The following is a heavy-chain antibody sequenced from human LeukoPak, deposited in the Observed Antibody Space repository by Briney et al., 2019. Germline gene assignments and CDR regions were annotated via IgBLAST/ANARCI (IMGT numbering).Heavy chain of an antibody. CDR1: GGFFSDFY. CDR2: INHSGSI. D-gene: IGHD1-1*01. Sequence: SETLSLTCAVYGGFFSDFYWSWVRQPPGRGLEWIGEINHSGSINYSPSLKSRVTISVETPKNQFSLKLSSVTAADPAVYYCARGGTTGPHMYGMDVWGQGTTVTVSS. J-gene: IGHJ6*02. CDR3: ARGGTTGPHMYGMDV. V-gene: IGHV4-34*01.